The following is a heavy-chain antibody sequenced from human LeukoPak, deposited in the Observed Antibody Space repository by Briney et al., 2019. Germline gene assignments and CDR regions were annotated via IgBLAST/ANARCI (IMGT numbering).Heavy chain of an antibody. CDR2: MNPNSGNT. Sequence: GASVKVSCKASGYTFTSYDINWVRQATGQGLEWMGWMNPNSGNTGYAQKFQGRVTITRNTSISTAYMELRSLRSEDTAVYYCARGLMVRGAYWFDPWGQGTLVTVSS. CDR1: GYTFTSYD. V-gene: IGHV1-8*03. J-gene: IGHJ5*02. CDR3: ARGLMVRGAYWFDP. D-gene: IGHD3-10*01.